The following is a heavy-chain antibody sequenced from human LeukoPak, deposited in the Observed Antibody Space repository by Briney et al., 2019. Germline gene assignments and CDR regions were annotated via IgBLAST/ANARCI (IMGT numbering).Heavy chain of an antibody. J-gene: IGHJ4*02. V-gene: IGHV1-46*01. CDR1: GYTFSTYY. D-gene: IGHD4-17*01. CDR3: VTDRQVSRNDYGDYVIFAATY. CDR2: IIPSDGFT. Sequence: ASVKVSCKASGYTFSTYYVHWVRQAPGQGLEWMGMIIPSDGFTSYAQKFQGRVTMTRDMSTSTVYMELSSLRSEDTAVYYCVTDRQVSRNDYGDYVIFAATYWGQGTLVTVSS.